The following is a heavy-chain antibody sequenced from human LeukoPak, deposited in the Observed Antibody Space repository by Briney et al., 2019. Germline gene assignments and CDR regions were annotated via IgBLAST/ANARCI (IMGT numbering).Heavy chain of an antibody. CDR2: ISGSGGST. D-gene: IGHD3-22*01. CDR3: AKTYYHDSSGYIFDY. J-gene: IGHJ4*02. Sequence: PGGSLRLSCAASGFTFSSYAMSWVRQTPGKGLEWVSAISGSGGSTYYADSVKGRFTISRDNSKNTLYPQMNSLRAEDTAVYYCAKTYYHDSSGYIFDYWGQGTLVTVSS. CDR1: GFTFSSYA. V-gene: IGHV3-23*01.